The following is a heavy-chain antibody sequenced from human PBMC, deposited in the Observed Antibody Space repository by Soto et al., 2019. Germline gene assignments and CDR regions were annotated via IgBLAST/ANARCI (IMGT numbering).Heavy chain of an antibody. D-gene: IGHD2-2*01. V-gene: IGHV3-33*01. CDR1: GFNFRSYA. CDR2: IWDDGSNR. Sequence: QVQLVESGGGVVQPGRSLRLSCAASGFNFRSYAMHWVRQAPGKGLVWVAIIWDDGSNRYYADSVKGRFTISRDNSRNTVYLQMDSLSVDNTAGYYCARYAGLYHFDYWGQGTLVTVSS. J-gene: IGHJ4*02. CDR3: ARYAGLYHFDY.